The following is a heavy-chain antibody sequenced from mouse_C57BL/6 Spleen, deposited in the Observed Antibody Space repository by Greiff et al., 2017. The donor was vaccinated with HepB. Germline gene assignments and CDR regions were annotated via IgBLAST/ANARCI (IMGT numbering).Heavy chain of an antibody. V-gene: IGHV2-2*01. J-gene: IGHJ3*01. D-gene: IGHD3-2*02. CDR1: GFSLTSYG. CDR3: ARNGPSAQATWTWFAY. CDR2: IWSGGST. Sequence: QVQLQQSGPGLVQPSQSLSITCTVSGFSLTSYGVHWVRQSPGKGLEWLGVIWSGGSTDYNAAFISRLSISKDNSKSQVFFKMNRLQADDTAIYYCARNGPSAQATWTWFAYWGQGTLVTVSA.